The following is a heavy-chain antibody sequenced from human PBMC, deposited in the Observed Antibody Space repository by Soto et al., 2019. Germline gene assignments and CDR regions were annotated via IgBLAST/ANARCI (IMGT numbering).Heavy chain of an antibody. Sequence: QVQLVESGGGVVQPGRSLRLSCAAFGFTFSSYAMHWVRQAPGKGLEWVAVISYDGSNKYYADSVTGRFTISGDNSKNTLYLQMNSLRADETAVYYCARDRRLAAVNYYYGMDVWGQGTTVTVSS. CDR3: ARDRRLAAVNYYYGMDV. J-gene: IGHJ6*02. V-gene: IGHV3-30-3*01. CDR1: GFTFSSYA. D-gene: IGHD3-16*01. CDR2: ISYDGSNK.